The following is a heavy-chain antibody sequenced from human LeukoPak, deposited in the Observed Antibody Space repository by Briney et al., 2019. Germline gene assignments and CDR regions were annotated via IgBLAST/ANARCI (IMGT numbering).Heavy chain of an antibody. CDR3: ASGYGSGSYQPTDY. Sequence: SETLSLTCTVSGGSISSSSYYWGWIRQPPGKGLEWIGSIYYSGSTYYNPSLKSRVTISVDTSKNQFSLKLSSVTAADTAVYYCASGYGSGSYQPTDYWGQGTLVTVSS. D-gene: IGHD3-10*01. J-gene: IGHJ4*02. CDR1: GGSISSSSYY. V-gene: IGHV4-39*01. CDR2: IYYSGST.